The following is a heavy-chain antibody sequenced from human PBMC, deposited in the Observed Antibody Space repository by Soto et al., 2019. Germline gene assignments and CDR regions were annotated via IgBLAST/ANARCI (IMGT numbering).Heavy chain of an antibody. CDR3: ARLLPNPLTTVTYNYHYMDV. CDR1: SGSISNYY. J-gene: IGHJ6*03. D-gene: IGHD4-17*01. V-gene: IGHV4-59*08. CDR2: IYYSGTT. Sequence: PSETLSLTCTVSSGSISNYYWSWIRQPPGKGLEWIGYIYYSGTTNYSPSLKSRVTMSVDTSKNQFSLMLSSVTAADTAVYYCARLLPNPLTTVTYNYHYMDVWGKGTTVTVSS.